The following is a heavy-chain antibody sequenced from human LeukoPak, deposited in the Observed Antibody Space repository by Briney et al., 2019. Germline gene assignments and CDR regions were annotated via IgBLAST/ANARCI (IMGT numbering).Heavy chain of an antibody. CDR1: GYTFTSYY. CDR2: INPSGGST. CDR3: ARSPPVIAAAANYFDY. D-gene: IGHD6-13*01. Sequence: ASVKVSCKASGYTFTSYYMHWVRQAPGQGLEWMGLINPSGGSTSYAQKFQGRVTMTRDTSTSTVYMELSSLRSEDTAVYYCARSPPVIAAAANYFDYWGQGTLVTVSS. V-gene: IGHV1-46*01. J-gene: IGHJ4*02.